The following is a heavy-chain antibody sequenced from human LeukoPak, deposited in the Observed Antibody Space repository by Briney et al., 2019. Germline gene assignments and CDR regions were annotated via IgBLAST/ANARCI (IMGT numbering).Heavy chain of an antibody. D-gene: IGHD2-21*01. V-gene: IGHV4-34*01. J-gene: IGHJ6*02. CDR2: INNSGST. Sequence: SETLSLTCAFYGGSFSGYYWSWIRQPPGKGLEWIGEINNSGSTNYNPSLKSRVTISVDTSKNQFSLKLSSVTAADTAVYYCARESRPVVFVDYYGMDVWGQGTTVTVSS. CDR1: GGSFSGYY. CDR3: ARESRPVVFVDYYGMDV.